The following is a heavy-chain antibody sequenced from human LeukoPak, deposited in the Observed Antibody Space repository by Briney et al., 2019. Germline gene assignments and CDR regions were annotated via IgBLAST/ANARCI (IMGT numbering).Heavy chain of an antibody. V-gene: IGHV1-69*05. J-gene: IGHJ4*02. Sequence: ASVKVSCKASGGTFSSYAISWVRQAPGQGLEWMGGVIPIFGTANYAQKFQGRVTITTDESTSTAYMELSSLRSEDTAVYYCARSLWNSSSSGSDYWGQGTLVTVSS. D-gene: IGHD6-6*01. CDR3: ARSLWNSSSSGSDY. CDR1: GGTFSSYA. CDR2: VIPIFGTA.